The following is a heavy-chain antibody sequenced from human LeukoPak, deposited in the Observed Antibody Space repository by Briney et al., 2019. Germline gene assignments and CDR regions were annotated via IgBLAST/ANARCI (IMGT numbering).Heavy chain of an antibody. CDR3: AKDHRYAFDN. D-gene: IGHD5-12*01. CDR2: IGISSGNK. V-gene: IGHV3-48*01. CDR1: GFNFSDYS. Sequence: GESLRLSCAASGFNFSDYSMNWIRQAPGKGLEWISYIGISSGNKKYADPMRRRFTILRDKTRNSLFLLMNSPRVEATVFYYSAKDHRYAFDNWGHGTLVTVSS. J-gene: IGHJ4*01.